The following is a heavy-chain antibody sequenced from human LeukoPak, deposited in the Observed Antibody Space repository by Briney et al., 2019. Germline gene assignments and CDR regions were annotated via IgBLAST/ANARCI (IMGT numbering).Heavy chain of an antibody. Sequence: ASVKVSCKVSGYTLTELSMHWVRQAPGKGLEWMGGFDPEDGETIYAQKFQGRVTMTEDTSTDTAYMELSSLTSEDTALYYCARGLRDGLTGNDVLDVWGLGTMVIVTS. CDR2: FDPEDGET. D-gene: IGHD3-9*01. V-gene: IGHV1-24*01. CDR3: ARGLRDGLTGNDVLDV. J-gene: IGHJ3*01. CDR1: GYTLTELS.